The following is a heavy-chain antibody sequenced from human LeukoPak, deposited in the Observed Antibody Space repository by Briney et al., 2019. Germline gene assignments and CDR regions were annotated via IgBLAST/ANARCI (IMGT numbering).Heavy chain of an antibody. CDR1: GFTFSSYS. D-gene: IGHD2-21*01. CDR3: ARGGIPDY. V-gene: IGHV4-4*08. J-gene: IGHJ4*02. Sequence: GSLRLSCAASGFTFSSYSMNWVRQAPGKGLEWIGRFYTGGTPNYNPSPKSRVTILVDTSRNQFSLKLSSVTAADTAVYYCARGGIPDYWGQGILVTVSS. CDR2: FYTGGTP.